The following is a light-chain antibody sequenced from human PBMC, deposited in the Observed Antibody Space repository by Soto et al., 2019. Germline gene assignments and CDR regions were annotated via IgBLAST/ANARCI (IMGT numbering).Light chain of an antibody. CDR2: EDT. V-gene: IGLV2-23*01. Sequence: QSALTQPASVSGSPGQSITISCTGTSSDVGSYDLVSWYQHHPGKAPKLIIFEDTERPSGVSNRFSDSKSGNTASLTISGLQAEDEADYYCCSYAGSSTWVFGGGTKLTVL. J-gene: IGLJ3*02. CDR1: SSDVGSYDL. CDR3: CSYAGSSTWV.